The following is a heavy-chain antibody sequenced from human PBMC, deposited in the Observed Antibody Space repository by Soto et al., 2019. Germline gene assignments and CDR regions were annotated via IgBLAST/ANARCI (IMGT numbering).Heavy chain of an antibody. CDR1: GASISSGRFY. J-gene: IGHJ4*02. Sequence: PSETLSLTCSFSGASISSGRFYWGWVRQPPGRGLEWIGSVPYTGNTYYNPSLKSRVTLSVDTSRSQFSLTLRSVTAADTSVYYRARPFAGQTVVGFDHWGQGILVPVSS. CDR2: VPYTGNT. V-gene: IGHV4-39*01. CDR3: ARPFAGQTVVGFDH. D-gene: IGHD2-15*01.